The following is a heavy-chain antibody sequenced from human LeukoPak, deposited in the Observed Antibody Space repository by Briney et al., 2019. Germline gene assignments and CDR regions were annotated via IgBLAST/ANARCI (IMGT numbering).Heavy chain of an antibody. V-gene: IGHV1-8*01. Sequence: ASVKVSFKASGYTFTSFDINWVRQATGQGLEWMGWMKPNNGNTGYAQRFQGRVTMTRNTSISTAYMELSSLRSEDTAVYYCARGDGYGFSFDYWGQGTLVTVSS. CDR3: ARGDGYGFSFDY. D-gene: IGHD5-18*01. CDR1: GYTFTSFD. J-gene: IGHJ4*02. CDR2: MKPNNGNT.